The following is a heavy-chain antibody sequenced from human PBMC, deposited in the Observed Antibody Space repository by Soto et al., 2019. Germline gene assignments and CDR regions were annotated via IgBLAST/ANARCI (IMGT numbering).Heavy chain of an antibody. CDR3: ARDRIQLRLGKYSFNGMDV. V-gene: IGHV1-69*06. Sequence: QVQLVQSGAEMRKPGSSLRVSCKASGGTLSDYAFSWVRQAPGQGLAWMGGIVPRFGSPNYAQKFGGRVTITADTSSSTVYMALSSLRFDDTAVYFCARDRIQLRLGKYSFNGMDVWGQGTTIIVSS. CDR2: IVPRFGSP. J-gene: IGHJ6*02. D-gene: IGHD3-16*01. CDR1: GGTLSDYA.